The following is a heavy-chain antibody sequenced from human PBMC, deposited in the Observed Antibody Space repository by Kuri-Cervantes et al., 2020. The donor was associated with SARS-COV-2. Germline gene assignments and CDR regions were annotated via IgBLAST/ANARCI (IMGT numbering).Heavy chain of an antibody. CDR3: ASQSIRHYNTVQYVYFDY. D-gene: IGHD4-11*01. J-gene: IGHJ4*02. Sequence: ESLKISCTVSGSSISSGSYYWGWIRQPPGKWLGWIGSIYYSGSTDYNPSLKSRVTISVDTSKNQFSLKLSSVTDADTAVYYCASQSIRHYNTVQYVYFDYWGQGTLVTVSS. CDR1: GSSISSGSYY. V-gene: IGHV4-39*07. CDR2: IYYSGST.